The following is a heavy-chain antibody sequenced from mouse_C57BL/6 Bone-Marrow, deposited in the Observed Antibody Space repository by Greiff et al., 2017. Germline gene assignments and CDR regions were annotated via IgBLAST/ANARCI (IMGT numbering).Heavy chain of an antibody. CDR2: INPGSGGT. CDR1: GYAFTNYL. J-gene: IGHJ3*01. V-gene: IGHV1-54*01. CDR3: AKLTGTAY. D-gene: IGHD4-1*01. Sequence: VQLQQSGAELVRPGTSVKVSCKASGYAFTNYLIEWVKQRPGQGLEWIGVINPGSGGTNYNEKFKGKATLTADKSSSTAYMQLSSLTSEDSAVYFCAKLTGTAYWGQGTLVTVSA.